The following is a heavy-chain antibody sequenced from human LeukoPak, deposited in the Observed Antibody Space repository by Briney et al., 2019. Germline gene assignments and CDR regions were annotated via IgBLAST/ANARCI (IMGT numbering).Heavy chain of an antibody. Sequence: GASVTVSCKASGYTFTGYYMHWVRQAPGQGLEWMGWINPNSGGTNYAQKFQGRVTMTRDTSISTAYMELSRLRSDDTAVYYCALSTVTNNWFDPWGQGTLVTVSS. CDR3: ALSTVTNNWFDP. CDR2: INPNSGGT. V-gene: IGHV1-2*02. CDR1: GYTFTGYY. D-gene: IGHD4-11*01. J-gene: IGHJ5*02.